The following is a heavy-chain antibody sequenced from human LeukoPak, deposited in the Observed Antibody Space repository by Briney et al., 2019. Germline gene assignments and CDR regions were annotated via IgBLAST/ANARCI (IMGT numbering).Heavy chain of an antibody. J-gene: IGHJ4*02. CDR2: INPSGGST. Sequence: ASVKVSCKASGYTFTSYYMHWVRQAPGQGLEWMGIINPSGGSTSYAQKFQGRVTMTRDMSTSTAYMELSSLRSEDTAVYYCARDGRSGYDYKLGDYWGQGTLVTVSS. CDR1: GYTFTSYY. D-gene: IGHD5-12*01. CDR3: ARDGRSGYDYKLGDY. V-gene: IGHV1-46*01.